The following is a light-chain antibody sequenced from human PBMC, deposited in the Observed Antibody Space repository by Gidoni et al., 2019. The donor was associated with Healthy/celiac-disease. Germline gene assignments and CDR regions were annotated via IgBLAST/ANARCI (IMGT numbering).Light chain of an antibody. CDR2: AAS. CDR1: QGISSY. Sequence: AIRMTQSPSSFSASTGDSVTITCRASQGISSYLAWYQQKPRKAPKLLIYAASTLQSGVPARFSGSGYGTDFTITISCLQSEDFATYYCQQYYSYHRTFGQGTKVEIK. J-gene: IGKJ1*01. V-gene: IGKV1-8*01. CDR3: QQYYSYHRT.